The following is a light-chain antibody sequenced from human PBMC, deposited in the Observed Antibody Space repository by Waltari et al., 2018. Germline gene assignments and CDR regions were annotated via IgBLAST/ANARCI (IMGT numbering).Light chain of an antibody. CDR2: DVS. CDR3: SSYTRGRTYV. Sequence: QSALTQPASVSGSPGQSIAISCSGSSTDIGAQYFVSWYQQHPGIAPKLIIFDVSSRPSGISYRFSGSKFGNTASLTIFGLQAEDEADYYCSSYTRGRTYVFGSGTKVTVL. J-gene: IGLJ1*01. V-gene: IGLV2-14*03. CDR1: STDIGAQYF.